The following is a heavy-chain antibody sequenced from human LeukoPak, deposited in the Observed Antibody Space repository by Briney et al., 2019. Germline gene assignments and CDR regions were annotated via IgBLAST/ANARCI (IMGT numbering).Heavy chain of an antibody. CDR3: ARAKSGRVT. J-gene: IGHJ4*02. CDR1: GYTFTSYV. V-gene: IGHV1-8*03. D-gene: IGHD1-26*01. CDR2: MNPNSGNT. Sequence: ASVKDSCKASGYTFTSYVINWVRQATGQGREWMGWMNPNSGNTGYAQKFQGSVTINRNTSIITAYMELSSLRSEDTAVYYCARAKSGRVTWGQGTLVTVSS.